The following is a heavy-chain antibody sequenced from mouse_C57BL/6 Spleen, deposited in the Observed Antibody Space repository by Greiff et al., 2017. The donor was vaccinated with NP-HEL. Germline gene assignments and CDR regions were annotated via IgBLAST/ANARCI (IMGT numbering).Heavy chain of an antibody. Sequence: VQLQQSGPELVKPGASVKMSCKASGYTFTDYNMHWVKQSHGKSLEWIGYINPNNGGTSYNQKFKGKATLTVNKSSSTAYMELRSLTSEDSAVYYCARGGDGKGYFDYWGQGTTLTVSS. CDR3: ARGGDGKGYFDY. D-gene: IGHD2-1*01. CDR1: GYTFTDYN. CDR2: INPNNGGT. V-gene: IGHV1-22*01. J-gene: IGHJ2*01.